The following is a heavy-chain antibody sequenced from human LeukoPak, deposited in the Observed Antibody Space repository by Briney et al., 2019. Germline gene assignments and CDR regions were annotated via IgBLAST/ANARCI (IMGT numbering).Heavy chain of an antibody. CDR3: ARTRTLDY. J-gene: IGHJ4*02. CDR2: ISSSSSTV. Sequence: GGSLRLSCAASGFTFSNYSMTWVRQAPGKGLEWISYISSSSSTVYTDSVKGRFTISRDNAKNSLYLQMNSLRVEDTAVYYCARTRTLDYWGQGTLVTVSS. V-gene: IGHV3-48*01. CDR1: GFTFSNYS.